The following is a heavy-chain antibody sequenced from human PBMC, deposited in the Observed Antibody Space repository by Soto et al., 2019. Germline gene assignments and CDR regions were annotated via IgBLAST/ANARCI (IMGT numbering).Heavy chain of an antibody. D-gene: IGHD2-21*01. CDR3: ARQYSTAYFDY. Sequence: QVQLVQSGAEMKKPGSSVRVSCRSSGGSFTNYFIGWVRQAPGHGPEWMGGIIPMLGTPQYAQKFQDRVTITADESTSTAFLHLRRLRFEDTAIYYCARQYSTAYFDYWGQGTLVTVSS. J-gene: IGHJ4*02. CDR1: GGSFTNYF. V-gene: IGHV1-69*01. CDR2: IIPMLGTP.